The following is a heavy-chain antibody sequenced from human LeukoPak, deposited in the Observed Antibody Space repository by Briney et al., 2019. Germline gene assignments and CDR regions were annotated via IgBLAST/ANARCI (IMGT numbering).Heavy chain of an antibody. CDR1: GYTLTDLS. J-gene: IGHJ4*02. V-gene: IGHV1-24*01. Sequence: ASVKVSCKVSGYTLTDLSMHWVRQAPGKGLEWVGGFDPEDGETIYAQKFQGRVTMTEDKSTDTAYMELSSLRSEDTAVYYCARVSKKGGNYDYWGQGTLVTVSS. CDR3: ARVSKKGGNYDY. D-gene: IGHD4-11*01. CDR2: FDPEDGET.